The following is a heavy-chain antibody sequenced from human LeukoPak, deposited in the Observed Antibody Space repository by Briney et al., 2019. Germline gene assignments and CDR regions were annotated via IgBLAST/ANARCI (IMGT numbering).Heavy chain of an antibody. CDR2: ISAYNGNT. CDR1: GYTFTSYG. D-gene: IGHD3-9*01. CDR3: ARWVLTGYYNDY. V-gene: IGHV1-18*04. Sequence: ASVKVSGKASGYTFTSYGISWVRQAPGQGLEWMGWISAYNGNTNYAQKLQGRVTMTTDTSTSTAYMELRGLRSDDTAVYYCARWVLTGYYNDYWGQGTLVTVSS. J-gene: IGHJ4*02.